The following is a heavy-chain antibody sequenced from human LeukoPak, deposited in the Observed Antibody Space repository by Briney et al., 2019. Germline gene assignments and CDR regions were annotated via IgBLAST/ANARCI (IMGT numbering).Heavy chain of an antibody. J-gene: IGHJ3*02. CDR2: IWYDGSNK. V-gene: IGHV3-33*06. Sequence: GGSLRLSCVVSGLTFSTYGMHWVRQAPGKGLEWVALIWYDGSNKYYADSVKGRFAISRDNSKNTLYLQMNSLRAEDTAVYYCAKDAHCSSTSCYTSGGAFDIWGQGTMVTVSS. CDR3: AKDAHCSSTSCYTSGGAFDI. D-gene: IGHD2-2*02. CDR1: GLTFSTYG.